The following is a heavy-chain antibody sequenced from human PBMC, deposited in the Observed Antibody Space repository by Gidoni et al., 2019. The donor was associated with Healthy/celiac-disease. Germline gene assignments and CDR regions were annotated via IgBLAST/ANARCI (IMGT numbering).Heavy chain of an antibody. D-gene: IGHD3-10*01. Sequence: QVQLQQWGAGLLKPSETLSLTCAVYGWSFSGYYWSWIRQPPGKGLEWIGEINHSGSTKYKPSSKSRVTISVDTSKNKFSLKLSSVTAADTAVYYCARVGSGSLTAQRWFDPWGQGTLVTVSS. J-gene: IGHJ5*02. CDR3: ARVGSGSLTAQRWFDP. CDR1: GWSFSGYY. CDR2: INHSGST. V-gene: IGHV4-34*01.